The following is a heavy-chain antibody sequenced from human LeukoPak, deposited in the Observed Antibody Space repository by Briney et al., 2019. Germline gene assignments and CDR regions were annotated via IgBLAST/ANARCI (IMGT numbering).Heavy chain of an antibody. V-gene: IGHV1-2*02. CDR1: GYSFTAFY. J-gene: IGHJ4*02. D-gene: IGHD3-10*01. Sequence: GASVKISCKTSGYSFTAFYIHWVRQAPGQGLEWMGWIHPRRGDTNYAQKFQGRVTMTRDTSISTAYLDLSSLRSDDTAVYYCARDGDYGTGSYYRGCIDSSGEGTPVTVSP. CDR2: IHPRRGDT. CDR3: ARDGDYGTGSYYRGCIDS.